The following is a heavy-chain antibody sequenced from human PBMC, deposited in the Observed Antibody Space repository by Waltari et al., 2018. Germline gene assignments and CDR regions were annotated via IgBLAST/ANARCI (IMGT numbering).Heavy chain of an antibody. CDR2: VDDSGNS. CDR1: GDSISRSDYY. D-gene: IGHD2-2*01. CDR3: ARQRPAALVAWFDS. Sequence: QLQLQESGPGLVKPSETLSLSCTVSGDSISRSDYYWGWIRQPPGKGLEWIWSVDDSGNSYYNPSLKSRVDISTDTSKNQLSLRLTSVTAADSAVYHCARQRPAALVAWFDSWGQGTPVIVSS. V-gene: IGHV4-39*07. J-gene: IGHJ5*01.